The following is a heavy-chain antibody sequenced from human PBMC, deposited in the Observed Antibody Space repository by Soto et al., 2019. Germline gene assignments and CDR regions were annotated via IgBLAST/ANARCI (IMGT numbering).Heavy chain of an antibody. CDR3: ARGPRNWAVDY. Sequence: QVQLVQSGAEVKKPGASVKVSCKAAAYTFTSYDINWVRQATGQDFEWMGWMNPNNGNTAYAQKFQGRVTMTRDTSKSTAFMELSSLTSEDTAVYYCARGPRNWAVDYWVQGTLVTVSS. D-gene: IGHD7-27*01. CDR1: AYTFTSYD. J-gene: IGHJ4*02. CDR2: MNPNNGNT. V-gene: IGHV1-8*01.